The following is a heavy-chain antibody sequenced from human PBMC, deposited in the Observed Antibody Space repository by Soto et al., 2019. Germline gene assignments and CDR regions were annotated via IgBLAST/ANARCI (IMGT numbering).Heavy chain of an antibody. CDR1: GFSLSNSRRG. D-gene: IGHD2-2*01. CDR3: SRGYCSRISCYRLDY. CDR2: ILSNDEK. V-gene: IGHV2-26*01. J-gene: IGHJ4*02. Sequence: QVTLKQSGPVLVKPTETLTLTCTVSGFSLSNSRRGVSWIRQPPGKALEWLAHILSNDEKSYSTSLKSRLTSSNDTSKSQVVLTMTNLDPVDTATYSGSRGYCSRISCYRLDYWGQGTLVTVSS.